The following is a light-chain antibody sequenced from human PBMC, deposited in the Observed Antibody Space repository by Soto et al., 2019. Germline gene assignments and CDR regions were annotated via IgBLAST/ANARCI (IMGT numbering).Light chain of an antibody. CDR1: QSLVNRDGNTY. V-gene: IGKV2D-30*01. CDR2: KVS. CDR3: MQGTHWPPT. J-gene: IGKJ5*01. Sequence: DVVMTQSPLSLPVTLGQPASISCRSSQSLVNRDGNTYLSWFQQRPGQSPRRLIYKVSNWDSGVPERFRGSGSGHDFPLKISRVEAEDIGVYFCMQGTHWPPTFGQGTRLEIK.